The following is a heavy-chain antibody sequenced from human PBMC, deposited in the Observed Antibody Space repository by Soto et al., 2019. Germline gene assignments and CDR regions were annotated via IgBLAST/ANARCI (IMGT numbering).Heavy chain of an antibody. CDR1: GGSISSGGYY. CDR3: ARDGARFWYYFDY. J-gene: IGHJ4*02. CDR2: IYYSGST. Sequence: SETLSLTCTVSGGSISSGGYYWSWIRQHPGKGLEWIGYIYYSGSTYYNPSLKSRVTISVDTSKNQFSLKLSSVTAADTAVYSCARDGARFWYYFDYWGQGTLVTVSS. D-gene: IGHD3-3*01. V-gene: IGHV4-31*03.